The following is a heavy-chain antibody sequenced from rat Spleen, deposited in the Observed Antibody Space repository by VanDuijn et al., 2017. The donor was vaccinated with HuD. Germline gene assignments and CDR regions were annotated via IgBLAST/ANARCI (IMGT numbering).Heavy chain of an antibody. Sequence: EMQLVESGGGLVQPGRSMKLSCAASGFTFSNYDMAWVRQAPKKGLEWVAYINYDGGTTYYRDSVTGRFTISRDNAKSTLHLQMDSLRSEDTATYYCARPLGLQWPDFWGQGVMVTVSS. J-gene: IGHJ2*01. V-gene: IGHV5-25*01. D-gene: IGHD1-1*01. CDR3: ARPLGLQWPDF. CDR2: INYDGGTT. CDR1: GFTFSNYD.